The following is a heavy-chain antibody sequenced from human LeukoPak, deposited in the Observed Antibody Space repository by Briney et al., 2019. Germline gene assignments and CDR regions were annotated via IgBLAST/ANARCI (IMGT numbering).Heavy chain of an antibody. Sequence: ASVKVSCKASGYSSTNYGISWVRQAPGQGLEWMGWIHIYRGNTNYAQKFQGRVTMTTDTSTSTVYMEVRGLRSDDTAVYYCARSWYYDSPFDYWGQGTLVTVSS. CDR2: IHIYRGNT. V-gene: IGHV1-18*01. D-gene: IGHD3-22*01. CDR3: ARSWYYDSPFDY. CDR1: GYSSTNYG. J-gene: IGHJ4*02.